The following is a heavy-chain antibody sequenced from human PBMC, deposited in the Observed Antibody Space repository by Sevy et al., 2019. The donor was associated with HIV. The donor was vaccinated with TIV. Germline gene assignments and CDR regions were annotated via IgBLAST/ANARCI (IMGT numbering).Heavy chain of an antibody. CDR2: ISSTSSYI. D-gene: IGHD1-20*01. V-gene: IGHV3-21*01. J-gene: IGHJ6*02. CDR3: GRDITDPPTGMGV. Sequence: GGSLRLSCAASGFTFNIYSMNWVRQAPGKGLEWVSSISSTSSYIYYADSVKGRFTISRDNAKNSLYLQMNSLRAEDTAVYYCGRDITDPPTGMGVWGQGTTVTVSS. CDR1: GFTFNIYS.